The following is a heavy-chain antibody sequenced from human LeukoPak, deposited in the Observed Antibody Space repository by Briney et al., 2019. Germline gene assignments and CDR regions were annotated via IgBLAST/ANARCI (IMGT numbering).Heavy chain of an antibody. J-gene: IGHJ4*02. D-gene: IGHD6-19*01. V-gene: IGHV4-59*08. CDR2: IYYSGST. CDR3: ARHSSGWHGGDY. CDR1: GGSISSHY. Sequence: PSETLSLTCTVSGGSISSHYWSWIRQPPGKGLEWIGYIYYSGSTNYNPSLKSRVTISVDTSKNQFSLKLSSVTAADTAVYYCARHSSGWHGGDYWGQGTLVTVSS.